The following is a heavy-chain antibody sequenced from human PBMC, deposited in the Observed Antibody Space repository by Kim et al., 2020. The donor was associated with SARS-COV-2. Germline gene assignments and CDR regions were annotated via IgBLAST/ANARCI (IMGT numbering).Heavy chain of an antibody. V-gene: IGHV4-31*03. J-gene: IGHJ4*02. CDR1: GGSISSGGYY. CDR2: IYYSGST. CDR3: ARYNTVTTARDY. Sequence: SETLSLTCTVSGGSISSGGYYWSWLRQHPGKGLEWIGYIYYSGSTYYNPSLKSRVTISVDTSKNQFSLKLSSVTAAATAVYYCARYNTVTTARDYWGQGTLVTVSS. D-gene: IGHD4-17*01.